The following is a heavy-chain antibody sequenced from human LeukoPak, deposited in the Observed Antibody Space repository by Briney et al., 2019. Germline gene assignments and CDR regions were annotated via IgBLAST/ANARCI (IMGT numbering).Heavy chain of an antibody. CDR2: IKQDGSEK. V-gene: IGHV3-7*01. CDR1: GLTFSSYW. J-gene: IGHJ3*02. CDR3: AREWGYCSSTSCSHGAFDI. Sequence: GGSLRLSCAASGLTFSSYWMSWVRQAPGKGLEWVANIKQDGSEKYYVDSVKGRFTISRDNAKNSLYLQMNSLRAEDTAVYYCAREWGYCSSTSCSHGAFDIWGQGTMVTVSS. D-gene: IGHD2-2*01.